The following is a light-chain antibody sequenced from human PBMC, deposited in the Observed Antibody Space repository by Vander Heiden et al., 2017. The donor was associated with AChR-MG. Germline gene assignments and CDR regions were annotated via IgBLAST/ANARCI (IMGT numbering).Light chain of an antibody. V-gene: IGKV1-12*01. Sequence: DIPMTQCPSSVSASVGDRVTITCRASQGVRTWLAWYQQKPGKAPKLLIYAASSLETGVPSRFSGSGSGTHFTLTITGLQPEDSATYFCQQANSLPRTFGQGTKLDIK. CDR1: QGVRTW. J-gene: IGKJ2*01. CDR3: QQANSLPRT. CDR2: AAS.